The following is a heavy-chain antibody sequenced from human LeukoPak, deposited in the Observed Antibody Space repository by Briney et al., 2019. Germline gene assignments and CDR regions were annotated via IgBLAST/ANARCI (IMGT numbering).Heavy chain of an antibody. Sequence: PGGSLRLSCAASGFTFSSYWMSWVRQAPGRGLEWVANIKQDGSEKYYVDSVKGRFTISRDNAKNSLYLQMNSLKTEDTAVYYCTTLSRVNCSGGSCYSEGRNYWGQGTLVTVSS. V-gene: IGHV3-7*03. CDR3: TTLSRVNCSGGSCYSEGRNY. CDR2: IKQDGSEK. D-gene: IGHD2-15*01. J-gene: IGHJ4*02. CDR1: GFTFSSYW.